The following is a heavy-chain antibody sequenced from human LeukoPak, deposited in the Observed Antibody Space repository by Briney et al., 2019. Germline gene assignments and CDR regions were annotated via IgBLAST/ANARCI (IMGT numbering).Heavy chain of an antibody. CDR3: ARPLRSIAARGAFDI. CDR1: GGSFSGYY. J-gene: IGHJ3*02. D-gene: IGHD6-6*01. CDR2: IYYSGST. V-gene: IGHV4-34*01. Sequence: SETLSLTCAVYGGSFSGYYWSWIRQPPGKGLEWIGSIYYSGSTYYNPSLKSRVTISVDTSKNQFSLKLSSVTAADTAVYYCARPLRSIAARGAFDIWGQGTMVTVSS.